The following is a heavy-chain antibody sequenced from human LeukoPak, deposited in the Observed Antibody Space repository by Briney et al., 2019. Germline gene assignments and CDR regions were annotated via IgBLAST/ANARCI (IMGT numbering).Heavy chain of an antibody. CDR3: ARHIYRTFYFDY. J-gene: IGHJ4*02. CDR2: TFYNGNT. Sequence: SETLPLTCTVSGGSISSYYWSWIRQPPGKGLEWIGYTFYNGNTNCNPSLKSRVTISLDSAKNQFSLKLSSVTAADTAVYYCARHIYRTFYFDYWGQGALVTVSS. CDR1: GGSISSYY. V-gene: IGHV4-59*08. D-gene: IGHD1-14*01.